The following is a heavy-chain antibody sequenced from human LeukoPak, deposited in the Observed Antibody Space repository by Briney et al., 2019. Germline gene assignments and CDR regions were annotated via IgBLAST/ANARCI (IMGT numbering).Heavy chain of an antibody. CDR2: ISADGATI. Sequence: GGSLRLSCAASGFDFNIYEMNWVCQAPGKGLEWVSYISADGATIYYADSVKGRFTISRDTMKSSLHLQMSSLRAEDTAVYYCAGSRYPEPQDLNYWGQGTLVIVS. CDR3: AGSRYPEPQDLNY. CDR1: GFDFNIYE. D-gene: IGHD3-10*01. J-gene: IGHJ4*02. V-gene: IGHV3-48*03.